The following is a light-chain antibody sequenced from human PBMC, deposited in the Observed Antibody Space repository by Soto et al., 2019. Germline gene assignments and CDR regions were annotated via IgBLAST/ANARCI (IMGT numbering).Light chain of an antibody. CDR2: EVS. CDR1: NSDVGGYNY. Sequence: QSALTQPASVSGSPGQSITISCAGTNSDVGGYNYVSWYQHHPGKAPKLLIYEVSNRPSGVSNRFSGSKSGNTASLTISGLQAEDEADYYCSSYTRSSTRVFGGGTKLTVL. V-gene: IGLV2-14*01. CDR3: SSYTRSSTRV. J-gene: IGLJ3*02.